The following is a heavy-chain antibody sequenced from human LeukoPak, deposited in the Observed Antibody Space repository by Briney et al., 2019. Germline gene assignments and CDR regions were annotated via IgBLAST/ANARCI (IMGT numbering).Heavy chain of an antibody. Sequence: SETLSLTCSVSGGSISSYYWSWIRQPPGKGLEWIGYIYYSGSTYYNPSLKSRVTISVDRSKNQFSLKLSSVTAADTAVYYCARAEYCSSTSCYTSTYWYFDLWGRGTLVTVSS. V-gene: IGHV4-59*12. CDR3: ARAEYCSSTSCYTSTYWYFDL. J-gene: IGHJ2*01. CDR2: IYYSGST. CDR1: GGSISSYY. D-gene: IGHD2-2*02.